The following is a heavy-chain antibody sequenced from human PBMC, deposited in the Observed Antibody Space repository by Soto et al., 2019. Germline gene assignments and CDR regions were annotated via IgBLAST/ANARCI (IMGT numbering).Heavy chain of an antibody. CDR1: DGSINSHF. V-gene: IGHV4-4*07. CDR2: IYSSGST. J-gene: IGHJ4*02. CDR3: ARDNVWSGYYSFFDY. D-gene: IGHD3-3*01. Sequence: ETLSLTCSVSDGSINSHFWSWIRQPAGKRLEWIGRIYSSGSTIYNPSLKSRVTMSVDTSKNQFSLKLRSVTAADTAVYYCARDNVWSGYYSFFDYWGQGTLVTVSS.